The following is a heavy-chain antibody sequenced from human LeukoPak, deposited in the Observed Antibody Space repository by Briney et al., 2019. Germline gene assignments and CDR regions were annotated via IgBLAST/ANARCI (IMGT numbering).Heavy chain of an antibody. Sequence: PSETLSLTCAVYGGSFSGYYWSWIRQPPGKGLEWIGEINHSGSTNYNPSLKSRVTISVDTSKNQFSLKLSSVTAADTAVYYCARVYPSFGVVDYWGQGTLVTVSS. CDR2: INHSGST. J-gene: IGHJ4*02. D-gene: IGHD3-3*01. CDR1: GGSFSGYY. CDR3: ARVYPSFGVVDY. V-gene: IGHV4-34*01.